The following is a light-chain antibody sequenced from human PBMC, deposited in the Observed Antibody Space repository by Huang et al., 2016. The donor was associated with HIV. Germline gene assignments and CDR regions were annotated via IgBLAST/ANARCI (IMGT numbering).Light chain of an antibody. V-gene: IGKV3-15*01. CDR1: QSVSSN. CDR2: GAS. J-gene: IGKJ5*01. CDR3: QQYNNWPPIT. Sequence: EIVMTQSPVTLSVSPGERATLSCRASQSVSSNLAWYQQKPGQAPRLLIYGASTRATGVPASFSGSGSGTEFTLTISSLQSEYFALYYCQQYNNWPPITFGQGTRLEIK.